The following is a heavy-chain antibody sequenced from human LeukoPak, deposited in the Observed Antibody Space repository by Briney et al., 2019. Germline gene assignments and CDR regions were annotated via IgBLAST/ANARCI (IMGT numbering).Heavy chain of an antibody. J-gene: IGHJ4*02. CDR2: INNDRSDT. CDR1: GFTSSPYW. CDR3: ATIFDRDT. V-gene: IGHV3-74*01. Sequence: GGSLRLSCAASGFTSSPYWMHWVRQAPGGGLVWVSPINNDRSDTSYADSVKGRFTISRDTAKNMLYLQMNSLRAEDTAVYYCATIFDRDTWGQGALVTVSS. D-gene: IGHD2-21*01.